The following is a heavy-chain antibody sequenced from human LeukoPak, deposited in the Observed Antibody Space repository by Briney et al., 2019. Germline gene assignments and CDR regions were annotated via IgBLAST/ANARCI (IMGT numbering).Heavy chain of an antibody. CDR3: ARDKIVGPTTLDY. J-gene: IGHJ4*02. V-gene: IGHV3-7*01. Sequence: PGGSLRLSCAASGFTFSGYWMSWDRQTPEKGLEWVANIKQDGYEKYYVDSVEGRFTISRDNAKNSLYLQMNSLRADDTAIYYCARDKIVGPTTLDYWGQGTLVTVSS. D-gene: IGHD1-26*01. CDR1: GFTFSGYW. CDR2: IKQDGYEK.